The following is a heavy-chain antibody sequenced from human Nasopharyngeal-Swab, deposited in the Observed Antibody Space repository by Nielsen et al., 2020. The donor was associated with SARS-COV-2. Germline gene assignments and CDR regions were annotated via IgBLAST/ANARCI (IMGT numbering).Heavy chain of an antibody. CDR2: IWYDGSNK. CDR1: GFTFSSYG. V-gene: IGHV3-33*01. CDR3: ARGTGSYYTYYYYHMDV. Sequence: GESLKISCAASGFTFSSYGMHWVRQAPGKGLEWVAVIWYDGSNKYYADSVKGRFTISRDNSKNTLYLQMNSLRAEDTAVYYCARGTGSYYTYYYYHMDVWGKGTTATVSS. J-gene: IGHJ6*03. D-gene: IGHD3-10*01.